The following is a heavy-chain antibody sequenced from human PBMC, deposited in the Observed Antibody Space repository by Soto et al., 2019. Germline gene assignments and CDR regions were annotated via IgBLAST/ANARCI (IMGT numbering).Heavy chain of an antibody. Sequence: GGSLRLSCVGSGFTFSSYCMNWVRQAPGKGLEWVASIKQDGSEKKFVDSVKGRFIISRDNAKRSLWLQMNSLRAEDTAVYYCARRKPEPYGMDVWGQGTTVTVSS. CDR3: ARRKPEPYGMDV. CDR1: GFTFSSYC. V-gene: IGHV3-7*03. D-gene: IGHD2-2*01. CDR2: IKQDGSEK. J-gene: IGHJ6*02.